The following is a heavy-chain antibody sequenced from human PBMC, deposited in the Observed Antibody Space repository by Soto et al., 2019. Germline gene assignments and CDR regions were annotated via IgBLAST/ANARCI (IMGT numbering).Heavy chain of an antibody. CDR1: GFNFSAYA. J-gene: IGHJ3*02. D-gene: IGHD2-8*01. V-gene: IGHV3-23*01. Sequence: EVQLLESGGGLVQPGGSLRLSCAASGFNFSAYAMNWVRQAPGKGLQWVSGLVGSGGDKNYVDSVRGLFTVSRDNSKNTLYLQMNSLRDEDTAVYYCAKDLIANNGGWEAFDRWGRGTKVTVSS. CDR2: LVGSGGDK. CDR3: AKDLIANNGGWEAFDR.